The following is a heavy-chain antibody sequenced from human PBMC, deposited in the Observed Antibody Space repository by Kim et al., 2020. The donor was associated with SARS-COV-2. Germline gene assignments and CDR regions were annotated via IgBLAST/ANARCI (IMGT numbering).Heavy chain of an antibody. CDR3: ARGLLVRGVFYYYYYMDV. Sequence: ASVKVSCKASGYTFTSYDINWVRQATGQGLEWKGWMNPNSGNTGYAQKFQGRVTMTRNTSISTAYMELSSLRSEDTAVYYCARGLLVRGVFYYYYYMDVWGKGTTVTVSS. D-gene: IGHD3-10*01. CDR2: MNPNSGNT. J-gene: IGHJ6*03. V-gene: IGHV1-8*01. CDR1: GYTFTSYD.